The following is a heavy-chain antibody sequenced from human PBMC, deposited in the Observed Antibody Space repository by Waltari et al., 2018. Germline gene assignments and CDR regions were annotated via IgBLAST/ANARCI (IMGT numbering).Heavy chain of an antibody. CDR2: MNPNSGNT. CDR1: GYTFTSYD. V-gene: IGHV1-8*03. Sequence: QVQLVQSGAEVKKPGASVKVSCKASGYTFTSYDINWVRQATGQGLESMGWMNPNSGNTGYAQKLQGRVTITSNSSISTANMELSSLRSEDTAVYYCAILGSGLYGRFDYWGQGTLVTVSS. D-gene: IGHD6-19*01. J-gene: IGHJ4*02. CDR3: AILGSGLYGRFDY.